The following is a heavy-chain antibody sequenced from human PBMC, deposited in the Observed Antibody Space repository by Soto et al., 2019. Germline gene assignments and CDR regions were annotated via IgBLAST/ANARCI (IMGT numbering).Heavy chain of an antibody. J-gene: IGHJ4*02. V-gene: IGHV3-53*01. D-gene: IGHD6-19*01. CDR3: ACGIAVTGTFFDY. CDR2: VYSGGST. Sequence: LRLSCAASGFTVSNYYMSWVRQAPGKGLEWVSVVYSGGSTYYADSVKGRFTISRDNSKSTLSLQMNSLRAEDTAVYYCACGIAVTGTFFDYWGQGTLVTVSS. CDR1: GFTVSNYY.